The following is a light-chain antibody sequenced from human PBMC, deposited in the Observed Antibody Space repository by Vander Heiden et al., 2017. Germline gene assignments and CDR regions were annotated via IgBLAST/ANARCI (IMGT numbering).Light chain of an antibody. V-gene: IGLV1-51*01. CDR1: SSNIGNNY. J-gene: IGLJ3*02. CDR3: GTWDSSLSAGV. Sequence: QSVLTQPPSVSAAPGQKVTISCSGSSSNIGNNYVSWYQQLPGTAPKRLIYDNNQRPSGIPDRFSGSKSGTSATLGITGLQTGDEADYYCGTWDSSLSAGVFGGGTRLTVL. CDR2: DNN.